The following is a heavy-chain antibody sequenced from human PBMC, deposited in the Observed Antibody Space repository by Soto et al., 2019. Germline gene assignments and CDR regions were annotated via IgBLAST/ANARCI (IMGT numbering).Heavy chain of an antibody. CDR1: GYTFTSYG. Sequence: GASVKVSCKASGYTFTSYGISWVRQAPGQGLEWMGWISAYNGNTNYAQKLQGRVTMTTDTSTSTAYMELRSLRSDDTAVYYCARDNYYDSSGYYSYFDYWGQGTLVTVSS. CDR2: ISAYNGNT. J-gene: IGHJ4*02. CDR3: ARDNYYDSSGYYSYFDY. V-gene: IGHV1-18*01. D-gene: IGHD3-22*01.